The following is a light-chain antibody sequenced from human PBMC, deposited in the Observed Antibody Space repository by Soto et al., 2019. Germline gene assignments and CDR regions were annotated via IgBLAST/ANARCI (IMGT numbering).Light chain of an antibody. CDR3: QQRSSWPLT. CDR1: QSVGSY. J-gene: IGKJ4*01. V-gene: IGKV3-11*01. CDR2: VAF. Sequence: EIVLTQSPATLSLSPGERATLSCRASQSVGSYFAWYQQKPGQAPRLLIYVAFSRATGIPARFSGSGSGTDFTLTISSLEPEDFAVYFCQQRSSWPLTFGGGTMVEIK.